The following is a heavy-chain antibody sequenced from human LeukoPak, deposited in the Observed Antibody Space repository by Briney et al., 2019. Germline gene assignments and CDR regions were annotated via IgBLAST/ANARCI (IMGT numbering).Heavy chain of an antibody. CDR1: GYTFTSYY. D-gene: IGHD6-6*01. V-gene: IGHV1-46*01. J-gene: IGHJ4*02. CDR2: INPSGGST. Sequence: ASVKVSCKASGYTFTSYYMHWVRQAPGQGLEWMGIINPSGGSTSYAQKFQGRVTMTRDMSTSTVYMELSSLRSEDTAVYYCARDYGPAAARRYFDYWGQGTLVTVSS. CDR3: ARDYGPAAARRYFDY.